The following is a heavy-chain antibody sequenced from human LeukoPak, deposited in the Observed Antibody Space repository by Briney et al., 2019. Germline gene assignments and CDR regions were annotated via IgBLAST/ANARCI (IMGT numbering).Heavy chain of an antibody. CDR2: IYYSGST. J-gene: IGHJ4*02. CDR3: ARRIAAGGARHFDY. V-gene: IGHV4-59*08. D-gene: IGHD6-13*01. CDR1: GGSISSYY. Sequence: PSETLSLTCTVSGGSISSYYWSWIRQPPGKGLEWIGYIYYSGSTNYNPSLKSRVTISVDTSKNQFSLKLSSVTAADTAVYYCARRIAAGGARHFDYWGQGTLVTVSS.